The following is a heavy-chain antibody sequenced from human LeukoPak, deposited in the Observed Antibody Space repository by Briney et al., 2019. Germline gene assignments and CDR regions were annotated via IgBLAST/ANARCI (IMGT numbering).Heavy chain of an antibody. D-gene: IGHD6-13*01. CDR1: GFTFSSYA. Sequence: GGSLRLSCAASGFTFSSYAMSWVRQAPGKGLEWVAVIWYDGSNKYYADSVKGRFTISRDNSKNTLYLQMNSLRAEDTALYYCARDQGGIAAAGTVGWFDPWGPGTLVTVSS. J-gene: IGHJ5*02. CDR3: ARDQGGIAAAGTVGWFDP. CDR2: IWYDGSNK. V-gene: IGHV3-33*08.